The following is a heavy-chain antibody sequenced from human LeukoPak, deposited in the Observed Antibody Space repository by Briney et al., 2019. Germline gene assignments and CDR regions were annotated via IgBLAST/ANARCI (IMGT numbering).Heavy chain of an antibody. J-gene: IGHJ5*02. CDR2: ISAYNGNT. CDR3: ARGRNYDFWSGYYGWFDP. Sequence: ASVKVSCKASGYTFTSYGISWVRQAPGQGLEWMGWISAYNGNTNYAQKLQGRVTMTTDTSTSTAYMELRSLRSDDTAVYYCARGRNYDFWSGYYGWFDPWAREPWSPSPQ. D-gene: IGHD3-3*01. V-gene: IGHV1-18*01. CDR1: GYTFTSYG.